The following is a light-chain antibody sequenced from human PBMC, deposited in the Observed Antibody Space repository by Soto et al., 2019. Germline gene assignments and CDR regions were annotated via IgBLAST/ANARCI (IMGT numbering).Light chain of an antibody. V-gene: IGKV3-20*01. Sequence: EIVLTQSPGTLSLSPGERATLSCRASQSVSSSYLAWYQQKPGQAPRVLIHGASRRSTGIPDRLSGSGSGTDFTLTISRLEPEDFAVYFCQQYGNPPPNAFGQGTKVEIK. CDR3: QQYGNPPPNA. CDR2: GAS. J-gene: IGKJ2*01. CDR1: QSVSSSY.